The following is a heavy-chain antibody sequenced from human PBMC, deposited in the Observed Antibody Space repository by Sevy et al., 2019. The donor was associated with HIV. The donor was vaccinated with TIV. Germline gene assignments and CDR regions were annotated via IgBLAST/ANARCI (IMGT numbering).Heavy chain of an antibody. V-gene: IGHV3-7*01. CDR2: IKEDGSEK. CDR3: ARDAGYCSSTSCYRGDYFDY. CDR1: GFTFSGNW. Sequence: GGSLRLSCAASGFTFSGNWMSWVRQAPGKGLEWVADIKEDGSEKYYVDSVKGRFTISRDNAKKSLYLQMNNLRAEDTAVYYGARDAGYCSSTSCYRGDYFDYWGQGTLVTVSS. D-gene: IGHD2-2*02. J-gene: IGHJ4*02.